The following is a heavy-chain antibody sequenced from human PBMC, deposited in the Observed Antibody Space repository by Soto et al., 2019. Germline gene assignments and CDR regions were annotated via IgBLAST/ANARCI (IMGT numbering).Heavy chain of an antibody. Sequence: QVQLVQSGAEVKKPGASVKVSCKASGYTFTSYGISWVRQAPGQGVEWMGWISAFNGNTNYAKKLQGRVTMTTDTSTSTAYMELRSLRSDDTDVYYCARDLDVVVPADYWGQGTLVTVSS. CDR1: GYTFTSYG. V-gene: IGHV1-18*04. CDR3: ARDLDVVVPADY. CDR2: ISAFNGNT. D-gene: IGHD2-2*01. J-gene: IGHJ4*02.